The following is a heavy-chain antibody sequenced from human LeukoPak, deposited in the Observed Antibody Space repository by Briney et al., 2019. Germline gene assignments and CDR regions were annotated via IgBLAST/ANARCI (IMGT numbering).Heavy chain of an antibody. CDR1: GFTFSSYW. CDR2: INHNGNVN. CDR3: AKYGPQDSGSSHFDY. D-gene: IGHD1-26*01. Sequence: GGSLRLSCAASGFTFSSYWMNWARQAPGKGLEWVASINHNGNVNYYVDSVKGRFTTSRDNSKNTLFLQMNSLGAEDTAIYYCAKYGPQDSGSSHFDYWGQGALVTVSS. J-gene: IGHJ4*02. V-gene: IGHV3-7*03.